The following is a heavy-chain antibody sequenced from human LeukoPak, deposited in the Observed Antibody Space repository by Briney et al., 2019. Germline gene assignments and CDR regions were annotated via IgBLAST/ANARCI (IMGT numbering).Heavy chain of an antibody. CDR3: ARGSAAPSAYYYGMDV. J-gene: IGHJ6*02. V-gene: IGHV4-31*03. CDR1: GGSISSGGYY. D-gene: IGHD6-13*01. Sequence: SETLSLTCTVSGGSISSGGYYWSWIRQHPGKGLEWIGYIYYSGSTYHNPSLKSRVTISVDTSKNQFSLKLSSVTAADTAVYYCARGSAAPSAYYYGMDVWGQGTMVTVSS. CDR2: IYYSGST.